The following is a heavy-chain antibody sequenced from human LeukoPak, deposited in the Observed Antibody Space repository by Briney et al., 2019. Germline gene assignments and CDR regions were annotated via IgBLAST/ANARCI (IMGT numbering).Heavy chain of an antibody. CDR2: IKQDGGEK. J-gene: IGHJ4*01. CDR3: ARDGTAAGLYFDL. V-gene: IGHV3-7*01. D-gene: IGHD6-13*01. Sequence: GGSLRLSCAVSGFTFSSYWMTWFRQAPGKGLEWVASIKQDGGEKSYVDSVKGRFTISRDNAKNSLYLQMSSLRAEDMAVYYCARDGTAAGLYFDLWGQGTLVTVSS. CDR1: GFTFSSYW.